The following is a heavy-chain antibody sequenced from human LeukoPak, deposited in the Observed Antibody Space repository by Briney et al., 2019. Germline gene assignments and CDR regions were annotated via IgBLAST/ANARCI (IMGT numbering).Heavy chain of an antibody. J-gene: IGHJ4*02. CDR3: TTYGSGRKFDY. D-gene: IGHD3-10*01. CDR2: IESKTDGGTT. Sequence: PGGCLRLSCAASGFSFSDAWMSWVRQIPGKGLEWVGRIESKTDGGTTDYAAPVKGRFTISRDDSTNTLYLQMNSLKSEDTAVYYCTTYGSGRKFDYWGQGILVTVSS. V-gene: IGHV3-15*04. CDR1: GFSFSDAW.